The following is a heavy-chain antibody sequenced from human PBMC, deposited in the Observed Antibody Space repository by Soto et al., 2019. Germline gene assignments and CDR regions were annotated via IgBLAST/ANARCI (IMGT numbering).Heavy chain of an antibody. Sequence: AASVKVSCKASGGTFSSYAISWVRQAPGQGLECMGGIIPIFGTANYAQKFQGRVTITADESTSTAYMELSSLRSEDTAVYYCARDRCGGDCYSSWFDPWGQGTLVTVSS. CDR1: GGTFSSYA. CDR2: IIPIFGTA. CDR3: ARDRCGGDCYSSWFDP. J-gene: IGHJ5*02. D-gene: IGHD2-21*02. V-gene: IGHV1-69*13.